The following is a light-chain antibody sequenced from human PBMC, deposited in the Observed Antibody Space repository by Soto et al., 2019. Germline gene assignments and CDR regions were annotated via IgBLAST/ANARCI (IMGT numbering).Light chain of an antibody. J-gene: IGLJ3*02. V-gene: IGLV7-43*01. CDR3: LVYYGGAWV. CDR1: TGAVTSGYS. CDR2: RTS. Sequence: QAVVTQEPSLTVSPGGTVTLTCASSTGAVTSGYSLSWFQQKPGQAPRALISRTSNKLSWTPARFSGSLLGGKGALTLSGVQPEDEAEYYCLVYYGGAWVFGGGTKLTVL.